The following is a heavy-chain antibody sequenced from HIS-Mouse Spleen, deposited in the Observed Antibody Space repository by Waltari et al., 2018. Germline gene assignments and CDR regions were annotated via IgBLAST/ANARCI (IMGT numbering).Heavy chain of an antibody. Sequence: EVQLVESGGGLVQPGGSLRLSCAASGFTFSSYSMNWVRQAPGKGMVWVSYISSSSSTIYYADSVKGRFTISRDNAKNSLYLQMNSLRAEDTAVYYCASEYSSSFAEYFQHWGQGTLVTVSS. V-gene: IGHV3-48*01. CDR2: ISSSSSTI. D-gene: IGHD6-13*01. CDR1: GFTFSSYS. J-gene: IGHJ1*01. CDR3: ASEYSSSFAEYFQH.